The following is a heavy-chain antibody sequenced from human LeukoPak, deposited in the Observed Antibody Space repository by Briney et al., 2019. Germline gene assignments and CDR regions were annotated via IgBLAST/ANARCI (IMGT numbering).Heavy chain of an antibody. CDR1: GGSISSSSYY. J-gene: IGHJ4*02. Sequence: SETLSLTCTVSGGSISSSSYYWGWIRQPPGKGLEWIGSIYYSGSTYYNPSLKSRVTISVDTSKNQFSLKLSSVTAADTAVYYCARGYLVYCSSTSCYGFDYWGQGTLVTVSS. V-gene: IGHV4-39*07. CDR3: ARGYLVYCSSTSCYGFDY. CDR2: IYYSGST. D-gene: IGHD2-2*01.